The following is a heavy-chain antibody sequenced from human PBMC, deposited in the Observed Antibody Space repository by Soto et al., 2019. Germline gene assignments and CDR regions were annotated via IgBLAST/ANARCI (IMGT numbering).Heavy chain of an antibody. CDR2: MYYSETT. V-gene: IGHV4-59*01. D-gene: IGHD6-13*01. Sequence: XGTLSLTCTVSGASINDYYWSWMRQTPGKGLEWVGFMYYSETTKYNPSLKGRVNMSLDTSKNQVSLHLKSVTAADTAVYYCARANSSTWYKLEYKWFDPWGQGTLVTVSS. CDR1: GASINDYY. CDR3: ARANSSTWYKLEYKWFDP. J-gene: IGHJ5*02.